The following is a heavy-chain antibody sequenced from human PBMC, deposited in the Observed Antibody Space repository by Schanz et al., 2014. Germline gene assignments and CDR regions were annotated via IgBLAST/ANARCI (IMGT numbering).Heavy chain of an antibody. V-gene: IGHV3-30*14. CDR1: GFTFNSYA. Sequence: QVQLVESGGGVVQPGGSLRLSCAGSGFTFNSYAMNWVRQAPGKGLEWVAAISYDGSNQYYTDSVKGRFTISRDNSKITLYLQMNSMRDEDTAMYSCAKRCSSTSCSHGAFDIWGQGTMVTVSS. J-gene: IGHJ3*02. CDR3: AKRCSSTSCSHGAFDI. D-gene: IGHD2-2*01. CDR2: ISYDGSNQ.